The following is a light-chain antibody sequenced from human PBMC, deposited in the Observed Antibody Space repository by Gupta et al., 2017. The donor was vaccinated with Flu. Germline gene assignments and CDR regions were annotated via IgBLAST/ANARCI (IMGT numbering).Light chain of an antibody. CDR3: LLSYGDARRV. Sequence: HAVLTQSLSLPVSPRGTVALTCGSSTGAVTSGHYPYWFQQKHGQAPRTRMNDANNKHSWTPARVSGSLLGGKDALPLSGAQPEDEADEYCLLSYGDARRVFGGGTKLTVL. CDR2: DAN. V-gene: IGLV7-46*01. CDR1: TGAVTSGHY. J-gene: IGLJ3*02.